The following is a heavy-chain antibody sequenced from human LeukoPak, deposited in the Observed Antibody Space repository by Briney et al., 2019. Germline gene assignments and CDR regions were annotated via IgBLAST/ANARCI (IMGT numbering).Heavy chain of an antibody. D-gene: IGHD3-22*01. CDR3: ARVDSSGYYIHLDY. V-gene: IGHV3-21*01. CDR2: ISTRSDFT. Sequence: GGSLRLSCAASGFTFSSYTMSWVRLAPGKGLEWVSSISTRSDFTYYADSLEGRFTISRDNAKNSLYLQMNSLRAEDTAVYYCARVDSSGYYIHLDYWGRGTLVTVSS. J-gene: IGHJ4*02. CDR1: GFTFSSYT.